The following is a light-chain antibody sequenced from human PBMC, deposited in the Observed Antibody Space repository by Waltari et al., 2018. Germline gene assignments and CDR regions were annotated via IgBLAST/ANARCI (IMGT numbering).Light chain of an antibody. V-gene: IGLV2-8*01. J-gene: IGLJ2*01. CDR1: SNDVGGFNY. Sequence: QSALTQPPSASGSPGQSVTISCTGTSNDVGGFNYVSWYQQHPGKAPKVMIYEVSKRPSGVPDRFSGSKSGHTVSLTVSGLQAEDEAEYYCSSYAGSTVVFGGGTKLTVL. CDR3: SSYAGSTVV. CDR2: EVS.